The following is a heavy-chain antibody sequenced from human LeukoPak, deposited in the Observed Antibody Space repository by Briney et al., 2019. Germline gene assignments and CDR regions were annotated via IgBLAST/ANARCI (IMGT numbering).Heavy chain of an antibody. CDR1: GFTFSSYE. V-gene: IGHV3-48*03. CDR3: ASEVVDIDY. D-gene: IGHD3-22*01. J-gene: IGHJ4*02. CDR2: ISSSGSTI. Sequence: GGSLRLSCAASGFTFSSYEMNWVRQAPGKGLEWVSYISSSGSTIYYADSVKGRFTISRDNAKNSLYLQMNSLRAEDTAVYYCASEVVDIDYWGQGTLVTVSS.